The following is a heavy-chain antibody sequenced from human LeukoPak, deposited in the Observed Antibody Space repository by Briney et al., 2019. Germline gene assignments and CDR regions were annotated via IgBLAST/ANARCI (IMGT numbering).Heavy chain of an antibody. V-gene: IGHV4-30-2*01. CDR3: ARHSYGSQFDY. J-gene: IGHJ4*02. D-gene: IGHD5-18*01. CDR1: GGSMSSGGYS. Sequence: SDTLSLTCAVSGGSMSSGGYSWSWIRQPPGKGLEWIGYIYHSGSTYYNPSLKSRVTISVDTSKNQFSLKLSSVTAADTAVYYCARHSYGSQFDYWGQGTLVTVTS. CDR2: IYHSGST.